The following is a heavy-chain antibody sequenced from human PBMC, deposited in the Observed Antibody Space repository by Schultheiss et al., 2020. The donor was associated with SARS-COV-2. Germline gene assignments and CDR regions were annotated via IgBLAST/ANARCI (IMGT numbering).Heavy chain of an antibody. V-gene: IGHV4-59*08. J-gene: IGHJ3*02. D-gene: IGHD2-2*01. CDR1: GGSISSYY. CDR3: ARCGAKYQLLSRARAFDI. Sequence: SETLSLTCTVSGGSISSYYWSWIRQPPGKGLEWIGYIYYSGSTNYNPSIKSRVTISVDTSKNQFSLKLSSVTAADTAVYYCARCGAKYQLLSRARAFDIWGQGTMVTVSS. CDR2: IYYSGST.